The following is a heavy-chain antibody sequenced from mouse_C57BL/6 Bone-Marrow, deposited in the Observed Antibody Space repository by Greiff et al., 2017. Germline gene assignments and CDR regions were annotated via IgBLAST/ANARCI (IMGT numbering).Heavy chain of an antibody. CDR3: AKGDVDYGFLYYSAMDY. CDR1: GFSFTSYG. Sequence: AQLQQSGPGLVQPSQSLSITCTASGFSFTSYGVHWVRQSPGKGLEWLGVIWRGGSTDYTAAVISRLSITKDNSKSQVIFKMNGLQADGTAIYYCAKGDVDYGFLYYSAMDYWGQGTSVTVSS. D-gene: IGHD2-13*01. V-gene: IGHV2-5*01. CDR2: IWRGGST. J-gene: IGHJ4*01.